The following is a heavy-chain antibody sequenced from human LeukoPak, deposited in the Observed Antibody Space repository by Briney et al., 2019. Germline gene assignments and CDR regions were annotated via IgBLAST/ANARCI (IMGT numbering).Heavy chain of an antibody. Sequence: KPSETLSLTCIVSGGSISSYYWSWIRQPPGKGLEWIGYIYYSGSTNYNPSLKSRVTISVDTSKNQFSLKLSSVTAADTAVYYCARGPAMVRGVIITAKAFDIWGQGTMVTVSS. CDR1: GGSISSYY. CDR2: IYYSGST. D-gene: IGHD3-10*01. CDR3: ARGPAMVRGVIITAKAFDI. J-gene: IGHJ3*02. V-gene: IGHV4-59*01.